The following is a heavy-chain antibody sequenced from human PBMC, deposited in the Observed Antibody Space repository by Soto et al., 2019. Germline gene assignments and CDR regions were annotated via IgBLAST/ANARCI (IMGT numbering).Heavy chain of an antibody. D-gene: IGHD6-13*01. V-gene: IGHV4-59*12. Sequence: SETLSLTCTVSGGSISSYDGSWIRQPPGKGLEWIGYIYHSGTTNYNPSLKSRVTISVDKSENQFSLKLTSVTAADTAVYYCARDRGIAAAGSWGQGILVTVSS. CDR1: GGSISSYD. CDR3: ARDRGIAAAGS. CDR2: IYHSGTT. J-gene: IGHJ4*02.